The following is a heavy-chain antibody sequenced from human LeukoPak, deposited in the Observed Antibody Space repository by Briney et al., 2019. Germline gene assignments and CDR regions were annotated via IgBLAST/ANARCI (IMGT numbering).Heavy chain of an antibody. V-gene: IGHV3-23*01. CDR3: ARGSKRGYCSSTSCYTGPLDY. CDR2: ISGNGGST. CDR1: GFTFSSYA. D-gene: IGHD2-2*02. Sequence: PGGSLRLSCAASGFTFSSYAMSWVRQAPGKGLEWVSAISGNGGSTYYADSVKGRFTISRDNSKNTLYLQMNSLRAEDTAVYYCARGSKRGYCSSTSCYTGPLDYWGQGTLVTVSS. J-gene: IGHJ4*02.